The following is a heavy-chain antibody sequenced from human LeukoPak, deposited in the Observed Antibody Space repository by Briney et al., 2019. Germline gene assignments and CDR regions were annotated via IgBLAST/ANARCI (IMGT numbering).Heavy chain of an antibody. CDR3: AKDLNPRFDYGDGGEY. CDR2: ISGSGGST. Sequence: GGSLRLSCAASGFTFTNYAMSWVRQAPGKGLEWVSAISGSGGSTYYADSVKGRFTISRDNSKNTLYLQMNSLRAEDTAVYYCAKDLNPRFDYGDGGEYWGQGTLVTVSS. V-gene: IGHV3-23*01. CDR1: GFTFTNYA. D-gene: IGHD4-17*01. J-gene: IGHJ4*02.